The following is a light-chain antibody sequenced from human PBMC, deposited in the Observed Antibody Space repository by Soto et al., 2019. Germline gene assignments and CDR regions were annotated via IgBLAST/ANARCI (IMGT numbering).Light chain of an antibody. J-gene: IGKJ4*01. CDR3: HQRGNWPLT. CDR1: QSVSSY. CDR2: YAS. Sequence: EIVLTQSPATLSLSPGERATLSCRASQSVSSYLAWYQQKPGQAPRLLIYYASNRATGIPARFSGIGSGTDFTLTISSLEPEDFAVYYCHQRGNWPLTFGGGTKVEIK. V-gene: IGKV3-11*01.